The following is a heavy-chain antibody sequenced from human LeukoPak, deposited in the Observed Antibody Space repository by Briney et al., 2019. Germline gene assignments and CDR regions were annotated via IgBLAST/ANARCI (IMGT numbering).Heavy chain of an antibody. CDR3: ARQTYYYDRANAFDI. Sequence: GESLKISCKGSGYSFTSYWIGWVRQMPGKGLEWMGIIYPGDSDTRYSPSFQGQVTISADKSISTAYLQWSSLKASDTAMYYCARQTYYYDRANAFDIWGQGTMVTVSS. J-gene: IGHJ3*02. CDR1: GYSFTSYW. D-gene: IGHD3-22*01. V-gene: IGHV5-51*01. CDR2: IYPGDSDT.